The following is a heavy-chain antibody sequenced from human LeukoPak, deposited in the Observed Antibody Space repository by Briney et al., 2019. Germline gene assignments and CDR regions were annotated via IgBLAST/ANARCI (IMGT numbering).Heavy chain of an antibody. J-gene: IGHJ3*02. Sequence: GGSLRLSCAASGFTFSSYSMNWVRQAPGKGLEWVSSISSSSSYIYYAGSVKGRFTISRDNAKNSLYLQMNSLRAEDTAVYYCARDIGYYYDSRDHDAFVIWGQGTMVTVSS. V-gene: IGHV3-21*01. CDR3: ARDIGYYYDSRDHDAFVI. D-gene: IGHD3-22*01. CDR2: ISSSSSYI. CDR1: GFTFSSYS.